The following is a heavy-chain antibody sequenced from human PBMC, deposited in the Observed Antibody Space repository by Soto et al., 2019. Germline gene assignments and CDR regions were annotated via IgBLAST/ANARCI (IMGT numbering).Heavy chain of an antibody. V-gene: IGHV1-69*13. D-gene: IGHD2-8*02. CDR3: ATSVGIAPTGEDGMDV. Sequence: GASVKVSFKASGGTFSIYGFSWVRQAPGQGPEWIGGIIPILTTPNYAQKFQGRVTIVADESTTTVYMELSSLKFEDTAVYYCATSVGIAPTGEDGMDVWGQGTSVTVSS. J-gene: IGHJ6*02. CDR1: GGTFSIYG. CDR2: IIPILTTP.